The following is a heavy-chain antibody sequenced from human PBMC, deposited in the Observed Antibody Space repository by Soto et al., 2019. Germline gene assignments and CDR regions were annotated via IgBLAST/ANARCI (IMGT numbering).Heavy chain of an antibody. Sequence: ASVKVSCKASGYTFTSYAMHWVRQAPGQRLEWMGWINAGNGNTKYSQKFQGRVTITRDTSASTAYMELSSLRSEDTAVYYCARNYDFWSGPLYYYYMDVWGKRTTVTVSS. CDR1: GYTFTSYA. CDR3: ARNYDFWSGPLYYYYMDV. CDR2: INAGNGNT. J-gene: IGHJ6*03. V-gene: IGHV1-3*01. D-gene: IGHD3-3*01.